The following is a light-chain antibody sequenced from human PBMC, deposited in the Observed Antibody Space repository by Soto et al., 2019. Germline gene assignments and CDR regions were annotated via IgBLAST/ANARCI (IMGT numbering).Light chain of an antibody. CDR2: GAS. CDR1: QSISSNF. J-gene: IGKJ5*01. V-gene: IGKV3-20*01. CDR3: QQYGSSPVT. Sequence: EIVLTQSPGTRSLSPGEGATLSCRASQSISSNFLAWYQQKRGLAPRLLIHGASNRATGIPDRFSGSGSGTDFTLTITRLEPEDFAVYYCQQYGSSPVTFGQGTRLEIK.